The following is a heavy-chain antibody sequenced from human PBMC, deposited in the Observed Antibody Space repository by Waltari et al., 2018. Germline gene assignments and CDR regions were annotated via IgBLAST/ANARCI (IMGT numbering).Heavy chain of an antibody. CDR3: AKDFYGSGSYYTLAFDV. J-gene: IGHJ3*01. CDR2: IDGRDTDR. V-gene: IGHV3-23*01. Sequence: EVQLLESGGGLVQPGGSLRLSCATSGFTFSSHAMSWVRQAPGKGEEGVSSIDGRDTDRYYGDSVKGRFTVSRDYSKNTVYLQMNSLGAEETAVYYCAKDFYGSGSYYTLAFDVWGQGTLVTVSS. D-gene: IGHD3-10*01. CDR1: GFTFSSHA.